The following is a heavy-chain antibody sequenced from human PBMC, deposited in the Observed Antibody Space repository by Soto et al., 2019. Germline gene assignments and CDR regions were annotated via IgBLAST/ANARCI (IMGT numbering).Heavy chain of an antibody. CDR3: ASEYSYYDSSGYPNGIDY. J-gene: IGHJ4*02. V-gene: IGHV1-69*13. Sequence: GGSVKVSRKGSGGPLSSYSINWVGQGPGPGLEWMGGIIPIFGTANYAQKFQGRVTITADESTSTAYMELSSLRSEDTAVYYCASEYSYYDSSGYPNGIDYWGQGTLVTV. D-gene: IGHD3-22*01. CDR1: GGPLSSYS. CDR2: IIPIFGTA.